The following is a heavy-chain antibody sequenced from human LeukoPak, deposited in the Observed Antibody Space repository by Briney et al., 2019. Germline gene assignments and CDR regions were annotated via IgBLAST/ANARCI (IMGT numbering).Heavy chain of an antibody. J-gene: IGHJ6*03. CDR1: GYTFTGYY. Sequence: ASVKVSCKASGYTFTGYYMHWVRQAPGQGLEWMGWINPNSGGTNYAQKLQGRVTMTTDTSTSTAYMELRSLRSDDTALYYCATHSTRIAVRPSDYYYMDVWGKGTTVTVSS. CDR3: ATHSTRIAVRPSDYYYMDV. D-gene: IGHD6-6*01. CDR2: INPNSGGT. V-gene: IGHV1-2*02.